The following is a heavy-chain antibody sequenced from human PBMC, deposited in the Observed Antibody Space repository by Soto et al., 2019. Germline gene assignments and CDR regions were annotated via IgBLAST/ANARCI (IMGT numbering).Heavy chain of an antibody. J-gene: IGHJ4*02. CDR1: GFSFNTYV. CDR2: IIYDGSKE. CDR3: ENGLARMADH. D-gene: IGHD2-2*03. V-gene: IGHV3-30*18. Sequence: GGSLRLSCTDSGFSFNTYVMDWVRQAPGKGLEWVARIIYDGSKEYYADPVKGRFTISRDNSKNTLYLQMDSLRVEDTAIYFCENGLARMADHWGQGTLVTVSS.